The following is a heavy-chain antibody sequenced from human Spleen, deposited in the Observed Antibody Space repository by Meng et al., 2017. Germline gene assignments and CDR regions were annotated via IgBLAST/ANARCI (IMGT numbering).Heavy chain of an antibody. CDR3: TRGKSVEMATICRY. CDR2: IKSKVNGGTT. CDR1: GVSFSDFD. V-gene: IGHV3-15*01. J-gene: IGHJ4*02. Sequence: GESLKISCAVSGVSFSDFDIHRVRQASGKGLEWVGRIKSKVNGGTTDFAAPVKGRFIISRDDPENTLYLQMNSLKTEDTAVYYCTRGKSVEMATICRYWGQGTLVTVSS. D-gene: IGHD5-24*01.